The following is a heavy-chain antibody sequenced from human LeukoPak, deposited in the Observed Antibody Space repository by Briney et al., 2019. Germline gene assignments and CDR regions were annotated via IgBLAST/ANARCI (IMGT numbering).Heavy chain of an antibody. D-gene: IGHD1-26*01. CDR3: ARYSATYYVAFDI. Sequence: EGSRRSSFQSSELTWRSYKWNWSGRVPGKGLNGISYISSSGSTIYYADSVKGRFTISRDSAKNSLYLQMSSLRAEDTALYYCARYSATYYVAFDIWGQGTVVTVSS. V-gene: IGHV3-48*03. CDR1: ELTWRSYK. CDR2: ISSSGSTI. J-gene: IGHJ3*02.